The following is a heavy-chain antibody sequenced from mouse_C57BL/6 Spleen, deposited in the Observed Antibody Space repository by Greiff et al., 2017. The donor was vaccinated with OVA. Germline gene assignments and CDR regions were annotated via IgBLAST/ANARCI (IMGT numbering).Heavy chain of an antibody. V-gene: IGHV1-52*01. D-gene: IGHD2-3*01. CDR3: AISYDGYYSYYFDY. CDR1: GYTFTSYW. J-gene: IGHJ2*01. Sequence: VKLQQPGAELVRPGSSVKLSCKASGYTFTSYWMHWVKQRPIQGLEWIGNIDPSDSETHYNQKFKDKATLTVDKSSSTAYMQLSSLTSEDSAVYYCAISYDGYYSYYFDYWGQGTTLTVSS. CDR2: IDPSDSET.